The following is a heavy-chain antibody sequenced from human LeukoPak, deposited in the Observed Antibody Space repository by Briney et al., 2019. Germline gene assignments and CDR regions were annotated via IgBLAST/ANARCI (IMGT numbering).Heavy chain of an antibody. CDR1: GFTFSSYG. CDR3: AKLSGY. J-gene: IGHJ4*02. D-gene: IGHD5/OR15-5a*01. Sequence: GRSLRLSCAASGFTFSSYGMHWVRQAPGKGLEWVAVISYDGSNKYYADSVKGRFTISRDNSKNTLYLQMNSLRAEDTAVYYCAKLSGYWGQGTMVTVSS. CDR2: ISYDGSNK. V-gene: IGHV3-30*18.